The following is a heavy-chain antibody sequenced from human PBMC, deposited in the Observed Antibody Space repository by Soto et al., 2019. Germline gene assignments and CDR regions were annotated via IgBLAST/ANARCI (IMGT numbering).Heavy chain of an antibody. CDR3: ATLWFGAGNY. Sequence: QLQLQESGPGLVKPSETLSLTCTVSGGSISSSSYYWGWIRQPPGKGLEWIGSIYYSGSTYYNPSLKGRVTLSVDTSKNQFSLKLSSVTAADTAVYYCATLWFGAGNYWGQGTLVTVSS. D-gene: IGHD3-10*01. CDR2: IYYSGST. J-gene: IGHJ4*02. CDR1: GGSISSSSYY. V-gene: IGHV4-39*01.